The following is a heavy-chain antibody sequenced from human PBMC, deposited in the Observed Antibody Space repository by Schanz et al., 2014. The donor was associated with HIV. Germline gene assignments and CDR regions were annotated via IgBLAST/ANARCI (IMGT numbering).Heavy chain of an antibody. CDR2: INHSGST. Sequence: VQLLESGGGLVQPGGSLRLSCAASGFTFSSYAMSWVRQAPGKGLEWIGEINHSGSTNYSPSLKSRVTISVDASKRQFSLTLASVTAADTAVYYCARGVRRDCRTPDCNTGWFDPWGQGTLVTVSS. CDR1: GFTFSSYA. D-gene: IGHD2-15*01. J-gene: IGHJ5*02. V-gene: IGHV4-34*01. CDR3: ARGVRRDCRTPDCNTGWFDP.